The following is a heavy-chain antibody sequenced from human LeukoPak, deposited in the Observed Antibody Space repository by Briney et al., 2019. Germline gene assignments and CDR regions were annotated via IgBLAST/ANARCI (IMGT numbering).Heavy chain of an antibody. V-gene: IGHV4-31*03. CDR2: IYSTGTT. D-gene: IGHD1-26*01. CDR3: ASDRPDTTSPTTVGRFDP. CDR1: GDSISSGGYY. J-gene: IGHJ5*02. Sequence: PSQTLSLTCSVSGDSISSGGYYWHWIRQHPEKGLEWIGYIYSTGTTYYNPSLTSRLTMSLDTSKNQFSLKVTSVTAADTAVYFCASDRPDTTSPTTVGRFDPWGQGTLVTVSS.